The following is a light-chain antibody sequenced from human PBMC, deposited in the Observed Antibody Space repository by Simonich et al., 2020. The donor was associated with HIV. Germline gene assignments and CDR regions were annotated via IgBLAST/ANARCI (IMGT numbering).Light chain of an antibody. CDR1: QRVNSN. Sequence: EIVMTQSPATLSVSPGERATLSCRASQRVNSNLAWYQQKPGQAPRLLIYDASSRATGIPDRFSGNGSGTDYTLTISKLEPEDFAVYYCQQYSNSLWTFGQGTKVEIK. V-gene: IGKV3-20*01. J-gene: IGKJ1*01. CDR2: DAS. CDR3: QQYSNSLWT.